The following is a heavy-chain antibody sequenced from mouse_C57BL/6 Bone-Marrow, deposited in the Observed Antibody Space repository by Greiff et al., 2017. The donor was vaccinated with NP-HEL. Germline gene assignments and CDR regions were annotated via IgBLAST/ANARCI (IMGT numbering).Heavy chain of an antibody. CDR1: GYTFTSYG. D-gene: IGHD2-1*01. J-gene: IGHJ4*01. V-gene: IGHV1-81*01. CDR3: ARKRLYGNLYAMDY. CDR2: IYPRSGNT. Sequence: VQLQQSGAELARPGASVKLSCKASGYTFTSYGISWVKQRTGQGLEWIGDIYPRSGNTYYNEKFKGKATLTADKSSSTAYMELRSLTSEDSAVYFCARKRLYGNLYAMDYWGQGTSVTVSS.